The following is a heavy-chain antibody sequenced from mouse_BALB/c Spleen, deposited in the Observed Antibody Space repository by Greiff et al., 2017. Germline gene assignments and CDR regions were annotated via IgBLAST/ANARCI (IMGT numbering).Heavy chain of an antibody. CDR1: GYAFSSYW. CDR3: ARKARASVFDY. CDR2: IYPGDGDT. Sequence: QVQLQQSGAELVRPGSSVKISCKASGYAFSSYWMNWVKQRPGQGLEWIGQIYPGDGDTNYNGKFKGKATLTADKSSSTAYMQLSSLTSEDSAVYFCARKARASVFDYWGQGTTLTVSS. V-gene: IGHV1-80*01. J-gene: IGHJ2*01. D-gene: IGHD3-1*01.